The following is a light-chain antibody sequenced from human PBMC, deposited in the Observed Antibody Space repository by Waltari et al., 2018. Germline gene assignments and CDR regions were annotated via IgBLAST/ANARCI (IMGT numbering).Light chain of an antibody. J-gene: IGKJ1*01. Sequence: TVLPQSPATLSLSPGERATLPCRASQSVSNLLGWYQQKPGQAPRLLIYDASNRATGIPARFSGSGSGTDFTLTISSLEPEDFAIYYCQHRRNWPWTFGQGTRVEIK. CDR3: QHRRNWPWT. CDR2: DAS. CDR1: QSVSNL. V-gene: IGKV3-11*01.